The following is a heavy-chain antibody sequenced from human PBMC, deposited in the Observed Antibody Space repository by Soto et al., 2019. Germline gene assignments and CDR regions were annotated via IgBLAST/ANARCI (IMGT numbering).Heavy chain of an antibody. CDR1: GYTFTSYN. CDR3: ARDLGCSSTSCTHSYWYFDL. Sequence: QVQLVQPGAEVKKPGASVKVSCKAFGYTFTSYNMHWVRQAPGQGLEWMGIINPSGGSTNYAQKFQGRVTMTRDTSTSTVYMELSSPRSEDTAVYYCARDLGCSSTSCTHSYWYFDLWGRGTLVTVSS. D-gene: IGHD2-2*01. CDR2: INPSGGST. V-gene: IGHV1-46*03. J-gene: IGHJ2*01.